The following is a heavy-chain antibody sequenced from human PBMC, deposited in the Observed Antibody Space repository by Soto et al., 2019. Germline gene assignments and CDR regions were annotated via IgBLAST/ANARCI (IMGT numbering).Heavy chain of an antibody. V-gene: IGHV2-70*01. CDR3: ARGCYSFFYYSYGMDV. Sequence: SGPTLVNPTQTLTLTCTFSGFSLSTSGMCVSWIRQPPGKALEWLALIDWDDDKYYSTSLKTRLTISKDTSKNQVVLTMTNMDPVDTATYYCARGCYSFFYYSYGMDVWGQGTTVTVSS. J-gene: IGHJ6*02. CDR1: GFSLSTSGMC. CDR2: IDWDDDK. D-gene: IGHD2-15*01.